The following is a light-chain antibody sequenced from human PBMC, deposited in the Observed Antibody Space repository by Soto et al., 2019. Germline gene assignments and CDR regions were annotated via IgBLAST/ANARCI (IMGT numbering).Light chain of an antibody. Sequence: EIVLTQSPGTLSLSPGERATLSCRASQSVSSSYLAWYQQTPGQAPRLLIYGASSRATGIPDRFSASGSGTDFTLTISRLEPEDFAVYYCQQYGSSPHTFGQGTRLEIK. J-gene: IGKJ2*01. CDR3: QQYGSSPHT. CDR2: GAS. V-gene: IGKV3-20*01. CDR1: QSVSSSY.